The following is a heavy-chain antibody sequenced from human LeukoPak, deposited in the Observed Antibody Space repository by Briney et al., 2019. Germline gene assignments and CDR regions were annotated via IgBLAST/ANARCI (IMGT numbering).Heavy chain of an antibody. V-gene: IGHV1-69*05. CDR3: ARGANVDPRNMDV. CDR1: GGTFSSYA. CDR2: IIPIFGTA. D-gene: IGHD4/OR15-4a*01. Sequence: SVKVSCKASGGTFSSYAISWVRQAPGQGLEWMGGIIPIFGTANYAQKFQGRVTITTDESTSTAYMELSSLRSGDTAVYYCARGANVDPRNMDVWGKGTTVTVSS. J-gene: IGHJ6*03.